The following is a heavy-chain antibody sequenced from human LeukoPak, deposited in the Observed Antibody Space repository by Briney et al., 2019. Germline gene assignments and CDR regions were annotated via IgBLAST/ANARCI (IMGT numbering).Heavy chain of an antibody. CDR1: GYTFTGYY. V-gene: IGHV1-2*02. Sequence: ASVKVSCKASGYTFTGYYMHWVRQAPGQGLEWMGWVNPNSGGTNYAQKFQGRVTMTRDTSISTAYMELSRLRSDDTAVYYCARGRNWNDEGWFDPWGQGTLVTVSS. D-gene: IGHD1-1*01. CDR2: VNPNSGGT. CDR3: ARGRNWNDEGWFDP. J-gene: IGHJ5*02.